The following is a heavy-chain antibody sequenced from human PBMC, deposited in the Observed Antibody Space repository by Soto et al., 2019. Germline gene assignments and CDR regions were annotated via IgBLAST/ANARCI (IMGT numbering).Heavy chain of an antibody. J-gene: IGHJ4*02. V-gene: IGHV3-21*01. CDR2: ISSSSSYI. CDR1: GFTFSSYS. CDR3: ARDGSSGWQGGVAFDY. Sequence: GGSLRLSCAASGFTFSSYSMNWVRQAPGKGLEWVSSISSSSSYIYYADSVKGRFTISRDNAKNSLYLQMNSLRAEDTAVYYCARDGSSGWQGGVAFDYWGQGTLVTVSS. D-gene: IGHD6-19*01.